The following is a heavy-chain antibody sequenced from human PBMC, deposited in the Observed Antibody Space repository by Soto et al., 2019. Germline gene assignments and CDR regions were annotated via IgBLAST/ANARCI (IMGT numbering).Heavy chain of an antibody. J-gene: IGHJ4*02. Sequence: ASVKVSCKVSGYTLTELSMHWVRQAPGKGLEWMGGFDPEDGETIYAQKFQGRVTMTEDTSTDTAYMELSSLRSEDTAVYYCATGLGYCTNGVCPFDYWGQGTLFTVSS. CDR3: ATGLGYCTNGVCPFDY. CDR1: GYTLTELS. D-gene: IGHD2-8*01. CDR2: FDPEDGET. V-gene: IGHV1-24*01.